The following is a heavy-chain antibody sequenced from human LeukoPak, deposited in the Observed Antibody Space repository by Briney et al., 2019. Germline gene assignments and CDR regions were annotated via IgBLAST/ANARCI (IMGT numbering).Heavy chain of an antibody. V-gene: IGHV3-48*01. CDR1: GFTFSGYS. Sequence: GGSLRLSCAGSGFTFSGYSMHWVRQAPGKGLEWVAYISTSGSSAYYTDPVQGRFTISRDNAKNSLYLQMNTLRAEDTAVYYCARDKGDYYYYYMDVWGKGTTVTVSS. CDR2: ISTSGSSA. CDR3: ARDKGDYYYYYMDV. J-gene: IGHJ6*03. D-gene: IGHD3-10*01.